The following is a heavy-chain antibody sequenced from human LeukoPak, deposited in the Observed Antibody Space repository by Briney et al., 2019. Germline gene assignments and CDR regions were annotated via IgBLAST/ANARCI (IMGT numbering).Heavy chain of an antibody. J-gene: IGHJ4*02. CDR2: IYYSGST. V-gene: IGHV4-39*01. Sequence: PSETLPLTCTVSGGSISSSGYYWGWIRQPPGKGLEWIGTIYYSGSTYYNPSLKSRVTISVDTSKNQFSLKLSSVTAADTAVYYCARGVAAAGTRNPQPPIDYWGQGTLVTVSS. D-gene: IGHD6-13*01. CDR3: ARGVAAAGTRNPQPPIDY. CDR1: GGSISSSGYY.